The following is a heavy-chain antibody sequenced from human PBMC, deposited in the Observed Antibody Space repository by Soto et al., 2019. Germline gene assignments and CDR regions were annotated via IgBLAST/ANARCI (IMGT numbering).Heavy chain of an antibody. J-gene: IGHJ5*02. V-gene: IGHV1-69*04. CDR3: AGDPDSHYNDSHASSYP. CDR1: GGTFSTYT. CDR2: IIPIIGII. D-gene: IGHD3-22*01. Sequence: SVKVSCKASGGTFSTYTITWVRQAPGQGLEWMGRIIPIIGIINYAQKFQGRVTITADKFTGTAYVELTRLRSDDTAVYYCAGDPDSHYNDSHASSYPWGQGTLVTVSS.